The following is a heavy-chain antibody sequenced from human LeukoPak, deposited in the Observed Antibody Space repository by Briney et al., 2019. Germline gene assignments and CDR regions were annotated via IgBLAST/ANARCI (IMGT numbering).Heavy chain of an antibody. D-gene: IGHD3-16*01. CDR1: GGSISSYY. CDR3: ARLPGSNWGMYYFDY. J-gene: IGHJ4*02. V-gene: IGHV4-59*12. CDR2: IYYSGST. Sequence: SETLSLTCTVSGGSISSYYWSWIRQPPGKGLEWIGYIYYSGSTNYNPSLKSRVTISVDTSKNQFSLKLSSVTAADTAVYYCARLPGSNWGMYYFDYWGQGTLVTVSS.